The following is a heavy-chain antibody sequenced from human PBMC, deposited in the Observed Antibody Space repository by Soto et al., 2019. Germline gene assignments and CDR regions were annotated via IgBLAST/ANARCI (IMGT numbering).Heavy chain of an antibody. CDR1: GFTFTSSA. D-gene: IGHD3-10*01. V-gene: IGHV1-58*02. Sequence: QMQLVQSGPEVKKPGTSAKVSCKASGFTFTSSAMQWVRQARGQRLEWIGWIVVGRGHTHYAQQFQERVTIPRDMSASTAYMELSSLRSEDTDVYYCAADLFWTRYYGSWSYYDPGAFDIWGQGTMVTVSS. J-gene: IGHJ3*02. CDR3: AADLFWTRYYGSWSYYDPGAFDI. CDR2: IVVGRGHT.